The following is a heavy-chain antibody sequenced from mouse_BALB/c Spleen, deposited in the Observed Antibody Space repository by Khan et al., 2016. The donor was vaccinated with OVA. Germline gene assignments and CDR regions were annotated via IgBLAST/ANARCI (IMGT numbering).Heavy chain of an antibody. CDR2: IGYSGST. CDR1: GYSITSDYA. CDR3: ARLGPGSAY. D-gene: IGHD4-1*01. V-gene: IGHV3-2*02. J-gene: IGHJ3*01. Sequence: EVQLQESGPGLVKPSQSLSLTCTVTGYSITSDYAWNWIRQFPGNKLEWMGYIGYSGSTSSNPSLKSRISITRDTSKNQFFLRLNSVTNEDTATYYCARLGPGSAYWGQGTLVTVSA.